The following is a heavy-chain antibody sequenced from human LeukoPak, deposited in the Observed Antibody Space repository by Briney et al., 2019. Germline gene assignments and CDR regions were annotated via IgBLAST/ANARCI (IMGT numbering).Heavy chain of an antibody. CDR1: GFTFSSYW. D-gene: IGHD6-6*01. CDR3: ASWTSSSSNY. V-gene: IGHV3-7*01. J-gene: IGHJ4*02. CDR2: IKPDGSEK. Sequence: GGSLRLSRAASGFTFSSYWMSWLRQAPGKGLEWVAHIKPDGSEKYYVDSVKGRFTISRDNAKNSLSLQMNSLRAEDTAVYYCASWTSSSSNYWGQGTLVTVSS.